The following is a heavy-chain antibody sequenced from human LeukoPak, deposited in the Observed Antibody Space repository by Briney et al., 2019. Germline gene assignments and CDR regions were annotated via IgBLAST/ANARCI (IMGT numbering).Heavy chain of an antibody. CDR3: ARRGGSGSYWYYYYMDV. J-gene: IGHJ6*03. Sequence: SETLSLTCTVSGGSISSYYWSWIRQPPGKGLEWIGYIYTSGSTNYNPSLKSRVTISVDTSKNQFSLNLSSVTAADTAVYYCARRGGSGSYWYYYYMDVWGKGTTVTVSS. D-gene: IGHD3-10*01. CDR1: GGSISSYY. CDR2: IYTSGST. V-gene: IGHV4-4*09.